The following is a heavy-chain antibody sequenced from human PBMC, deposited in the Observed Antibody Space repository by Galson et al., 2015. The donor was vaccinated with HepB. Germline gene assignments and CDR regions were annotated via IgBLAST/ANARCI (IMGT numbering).Heavy chain of an antibody. CDR3: ARGRGEIVVVTAWEYYFDY. CDR1: GFSLSTSGMC. Sequence: PALVKPTQTLTLTCTFSGFSLSTSGMCVSWIRQPPGKALEWLARIDWDDDKYYSTSLKTRLTISKDTSKNQVVLTMTNMDPVDTATYYCARGRGEIVVVTAWEYYFDYWGQGTLVTVSS. D-gene: IGHD2-21*02. V-gene: IGHV2-70*11. J-gene: IGHJ4*02. CDR2: IDWDDDK.